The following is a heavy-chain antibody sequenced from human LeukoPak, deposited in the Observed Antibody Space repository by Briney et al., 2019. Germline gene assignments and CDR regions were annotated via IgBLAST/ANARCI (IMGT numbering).Heavy chain of an antibody. CDR2: ISGSGGST. V-gene: IGHV3-23*01. CDR3: ARGTEGPAAIDY. J-gene: IGHJ4*02. CDR1: GFTFSSYA. D-gene: IGHD2-2*01. Sequence: GGSLRLSCAASGFTFSSYAMSWVRQAPGKGLEWVSAISGSGGSTYYADSVKGRFTISRDNAKNSLYLQMNSLRAEDTAVYYCARGTEGPAAIDYWGQGTLVTVSS.